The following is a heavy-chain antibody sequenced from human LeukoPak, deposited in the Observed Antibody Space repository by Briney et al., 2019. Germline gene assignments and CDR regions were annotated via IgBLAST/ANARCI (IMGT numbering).Heavy chain of an antibody. J-gene: IGHJ4*02. D-gene: IGHD1-26*01. Sequence: GRSLRLSCAASGFTFSSYAMHWVRQAPGKGLEYVSAISSNGGSTYYANSVKGRFTISRDNSKNTLYLQMGSLRAEDMAVYYCARDPGSGSYHYYFDCWGQGTLVTVSS. V-gene: IGHV3-64*01. CDR3: ARDPGSGSYHYYFDC. CDR1: GFTFSSYA. CDR2: ISSNGGST.